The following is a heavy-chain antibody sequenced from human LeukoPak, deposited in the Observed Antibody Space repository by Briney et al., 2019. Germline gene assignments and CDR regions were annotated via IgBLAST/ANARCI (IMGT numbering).Heavy chain of an antibody. Sequence: GGSLRLACAASGFTFSNHAMNWVRQTPGKGLEWVSSIGGNGVSTYYADSVKGRFTISRDNSKDTLYLQMNSLSAEDTAVYYCARCTKYTTGWCNWFDPWGHGTLVTVSS. CDR1: GFTFSNHA. CDR3: ARCTKYTTGWCNWFDP. CDR2: IGGNGVST. J-gene: IGHJ5*02. D-gene: IGHD6-19*01. V-gene: IGHV3-23*01.